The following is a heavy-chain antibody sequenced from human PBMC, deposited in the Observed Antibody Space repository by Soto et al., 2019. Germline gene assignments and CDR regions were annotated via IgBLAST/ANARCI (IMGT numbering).Heavy chain of an antibody. V-gene: IGHV3-23*01. CDR3: AKSGFYYDILTGARNGYYFDY. D-gene: IGHD3-9*01. Sequence: GSLRLSCAASGFTFSSYAMSWVRQAPGKGLEWVSAISGSGGSTYYADSVKGRFTISRDNSKNTLYLQMNSLRAEDTAVYYCAKSGFYYDILTGARNGYYFDYWGQGTLVTVSS. CDR2: ISGSGGST. J-gene: IGHJ4*02. CDR1: GFTFSSYA.